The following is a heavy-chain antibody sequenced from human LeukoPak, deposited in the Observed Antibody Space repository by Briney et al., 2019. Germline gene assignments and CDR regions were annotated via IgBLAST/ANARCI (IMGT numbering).Heavy chain of an antibody. CDR1: GGSISSYY. CDR3: ARDRGSAAYYGSGRGFDY. J-gene: IGHJ4*02. D-gene: IGHD3-10*01. Sequence: PSETLSLTCTVSGGSISSYYWSWIRQSPGKGLEWIGYIYYSGSTNYNPSLRSRVTISVDTSKKQFSLKLSSVTAADTAVYYCARDRGSAAYYGSGRGFDYWGQGTLVTVSS. V-gene: IGHV4-59*01. CDR2: IYYSGST.